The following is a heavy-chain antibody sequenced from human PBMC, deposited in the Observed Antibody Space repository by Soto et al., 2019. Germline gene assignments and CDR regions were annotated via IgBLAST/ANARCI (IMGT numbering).Heavy chain of an antibody. D-gene: IGHD3-22*01. CDR1: GGTFGTYG. CDR3: ARGPGSDSYYYY. CDR2: IVPLIGTP. V-gene: IGHV1-69*13. Sequence: SVKVSCKASGGTFGTYGISWVRQAPGQGLEWMGGIVPLIGTPNYAQKFQGRVTITADELTSTVHMQLSSLRSDDTAVYYCARGPGSDSYYYYWGPGTLVTVSS. J-gene: IGHJ4*02.